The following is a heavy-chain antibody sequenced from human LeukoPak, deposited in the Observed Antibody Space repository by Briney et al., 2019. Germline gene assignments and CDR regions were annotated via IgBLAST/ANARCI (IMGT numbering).Heavy chain of an antibody. V-gene: IGHV1-18*04. D-gene: IGHD5-18*01. CDR1: GYTFSNYG. J-gene: IGHJ4*02. Sequence: ASVKVSCKASGYTFSNYGISWVRQAPGLGLEWMGWTSYNGNTNYAQKFQDRVTMTTDTSTTTAYMELRSLESDDTAVYYCASARGYSYGYYFDYWGQGTLVTVSS. CDR3: ASARGYSYGYYFDY. CDR2: TSYNGNT.